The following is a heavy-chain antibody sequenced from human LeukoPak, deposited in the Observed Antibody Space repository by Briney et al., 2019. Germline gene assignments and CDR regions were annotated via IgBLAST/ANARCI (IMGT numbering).Heavy chain of an antibody. J-gene: IGHJ1*01. CDR3: ATYSSSNGREFQY. CDR1: GFIFSDSS. CDR2: IQQHGSET. Sequence: PGGSLRLSCAASGFIFSDSSMNWVRQAPGKGLEWVANIQQHGSETYYVDSVKGRFTISRDNAKNSLYLQMNSLRAEDTAVYYCATYSSSNGREFQYWGQGTLVTASS. D-gene: IGHD2-2*01. V-gene: IGHV3-7*01.